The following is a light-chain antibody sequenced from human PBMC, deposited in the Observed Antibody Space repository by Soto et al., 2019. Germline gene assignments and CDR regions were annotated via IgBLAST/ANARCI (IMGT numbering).Light chain of an antibody. CDR1: QSIGTW. Sequence: DIQLTQSPSTLSASVGDRITITCPASQSIGTWLAWYQHRPGEGPKLLIHDASSLESGVPSRFSGSGSATEFSLTISSLESGDSGTYHCQQYATYAPSTFGQGTKVEIK. CDR3: QQYATYAPST. CDR2: DAS. J-gene: IGKJ1*01. V-gene: IGKV1-5*01.